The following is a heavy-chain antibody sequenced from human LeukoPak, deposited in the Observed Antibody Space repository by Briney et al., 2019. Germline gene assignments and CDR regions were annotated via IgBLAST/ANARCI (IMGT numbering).Heavy chain of an antibody. D-gene: IGHD4/OR15-4a*01. V-gene: IGHV3-11*06. CDR1: GFTFSDYY. J-gene: IGHJ4*02. Sequence: PGGSLRLSCAASGFTFSDYYMSWIRQAPGKGLEWVSYISTRSSYTNYADSVKGRFTISRDNAKDSLYLQMNSLRAEDTAVYYCARAQTMVAYPFLYWGQGTPVTVSS. CDR2: ISTRSSYT. CDR3: ARAQTMVAYPFLY.